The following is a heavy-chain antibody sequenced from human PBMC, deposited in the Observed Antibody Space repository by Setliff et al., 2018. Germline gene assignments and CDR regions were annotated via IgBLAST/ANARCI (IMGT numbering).Heavy chain of an antibody. CDR3: ALSLAAAGHDAFDI. V-gene: IGHV3-48*04. D-gene: IGHD6-13*01. Sequence: PGGSLRLSCAASGFTFSSYSMNWVRQAPGKGLEWVSYISSSGSTIYYADSVKGRFTISRDNAKNSLYLQMNSLRAEDTAVYYCALSLAAAGHDAFDIWGQGTMVTVSS. CDR2: ISSSGSTI. J-gene: IGHJ3*02. CDR1: GFTFSSYS.